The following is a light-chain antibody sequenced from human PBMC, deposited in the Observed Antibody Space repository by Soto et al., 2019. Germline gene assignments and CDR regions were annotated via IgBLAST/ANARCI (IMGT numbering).Light chain of an antibody. CDR2: DAS. J-gene: IGKJ1*01. CDR3: QQYNSYSRT. Sequence: DIQMTQSPSTLSASVGDRVTITCRASQSISNWLAWYQQKPGKGPKLLIYDASNLESGVPSRFSGSGTGTEFTLTTSSLQPDDFATYYCQQYNSYSRTFAQGTKVDIK. V-gene: IGKV1-5*01. CDR1: QSISNW.